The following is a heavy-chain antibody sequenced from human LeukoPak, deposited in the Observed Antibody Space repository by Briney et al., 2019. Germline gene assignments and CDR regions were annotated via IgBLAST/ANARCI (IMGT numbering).Heavy chain of an antibody. CDR1: GYTFTSYY. J-gene: IGHJ5*02. D-gene: IGHD4-23*01. V-gene: IGHV1-46*01. Sequence: ASVKVSCKVSGYTFTSYYMHWVRQAPGQGLEWMGIINPSGGSTSYAQKFQGRVTMTRDMSTSTDYMELSSLRSEDTAVYYCARDNSVEDTAWWFDPWGQGTLVTVSS. CDR2: INPSGGST. CDR3: ARDNSVEDTAWWFDP.